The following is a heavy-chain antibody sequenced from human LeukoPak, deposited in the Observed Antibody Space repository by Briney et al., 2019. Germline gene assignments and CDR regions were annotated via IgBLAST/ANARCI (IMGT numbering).Heavy chain of an antibody. V-gene: IGHV3-66*01. CDR1: GFTVSSTH. D-gene: IGHD6-19*01. Sequence: GGSLRLSCAASGFTVSSTHMGWVRQAPGKGLEWVSVIYSGGAAYYPDSVKGRFTISRDLSKNTLYLQMNDLRAENTAVYYCARVAVAYFDYWGQGTLVTVSS. J-gene: IGHJ4*02. CDR3: ARVAVAYFDY. CDR2: IYSGGAA.